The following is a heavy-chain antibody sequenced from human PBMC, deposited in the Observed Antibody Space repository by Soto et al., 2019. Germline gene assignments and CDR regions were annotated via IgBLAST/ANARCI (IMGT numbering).Heavy chain of an antibody. CDR1: GGFVNSDTHS. D-gene: IGHD2-2*01. CDR2: IYSGGST. CDR3: ARFVRSCSATTCSTRADV. Sequence: SETLSLTCTVSGGFVNSDTHSWSWIRQTPGKRLEWIGFIYSGGSTKNPSLRSRVTMSVDTSKDQFSLKLRSVIVADTAVYHCARFVRSCSATTCSTRADVWGQGITVTVSS. V-gene: IGHV4-61*01. J-gene: IGHJ6*02.